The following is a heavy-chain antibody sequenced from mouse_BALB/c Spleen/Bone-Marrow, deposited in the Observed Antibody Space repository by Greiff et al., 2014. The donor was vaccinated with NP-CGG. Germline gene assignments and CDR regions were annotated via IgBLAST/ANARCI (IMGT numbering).Heavy chain of an antibody. V-gene: IGHV5-12-1*01. CDR1: GFAFSSYD. CDR3: ARHRYYFDY. CDR2: ISSGGGST. J-gene: IGHJ2*01. Sequence: EVNLVESGGGLVKPGGSLKLSCAASGFAFSSYDMSWVRQTPEKRLEWVAYISSGGGSTYYPDTVKGRFTISRDNAKNTLYLQMSSLKSEDTAMYYCARHRYYFDYWGQGTTLTVSS.